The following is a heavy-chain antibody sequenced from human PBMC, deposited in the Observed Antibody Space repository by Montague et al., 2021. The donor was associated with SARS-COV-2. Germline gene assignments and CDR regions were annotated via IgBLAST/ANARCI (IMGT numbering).Heavy chain of an antibody. CDR2: IYYSGST. J-gene: IGHJ3*02. Sequence: SETLSLTCTVSGGSISSYYWSWIRQPPGKGLEWIGYIYYSGSTNYNPSLKSRVTISVDTSKNQFSLKLSSVTAADTAVYYCARRGCYDYAFDIWGQGTMVTVSS. CDR1: GGSISSYY. CDR3: ARRGCYDYAFDI. V-gene: IGHV4-59*01. D-gene: IGHD2-2*01.